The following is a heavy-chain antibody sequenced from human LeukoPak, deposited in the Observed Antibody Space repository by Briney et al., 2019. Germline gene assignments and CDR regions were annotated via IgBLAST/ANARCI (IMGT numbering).Heavy chain of an antibody. CDR2: IIPIFGIA. D-gene: IGHD5-18*01. J-gene: IGHJ4*02. Sequence: SVKVSCKASGGTFSSYAMSWVRQAPGQGVEWMGRIIPIFGIANYAQKFQGRVTITADKSTNTAYMELGSLRSEATAVYYCARDGYSYGYFGYWGQGTLVTVSS. V-gene: IGHV1-69*04. CDR3: ARDGYSYGYFGY. CDR1: GGTFSSYA.